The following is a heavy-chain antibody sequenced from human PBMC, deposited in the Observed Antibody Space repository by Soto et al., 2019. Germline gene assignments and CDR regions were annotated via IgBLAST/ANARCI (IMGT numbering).Heavy chain of an antibody. CDR1: GFNISSYA. D-gene: IGHD3-10*01. Sequence: PGGPNRDPCAASGFNISSYAMSRVRQATGKGLEWVSAISGSGGSTYYADSVKGRFTISRDNSKNTLYLQMNSLRAEDTAVYYCAKTSRGITMVRGVISSPPFDPRVQGSLVTVSS. CDR3: AKTSRGITMVRGVISSPPFDP. J-gene: IGHJ5*02. V-gene: IGHV3-23*01. CDR2: ISGSGGST.